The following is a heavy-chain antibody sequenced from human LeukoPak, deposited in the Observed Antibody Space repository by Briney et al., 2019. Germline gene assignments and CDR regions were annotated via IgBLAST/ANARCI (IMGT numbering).Heavy chain of an antibody. Sequence: KISCKASGYSFTTYWIGWVRQMPGKGLEWMGIIYPGDSDTRYSPSFQGQVTISADKSINTAYLQWRSLKASDTAMYYCARSGVPGAMTWFDPWGQGTLVTVSS. CDR3: ARSGVPGAMTWFDP. CDR2: IYPGDSDT. CDR1: GYSFTTYW. J-gene: IGHJ5*02. V-gene: IGHV5-51*01. D-gene: IGHD2-2*01.